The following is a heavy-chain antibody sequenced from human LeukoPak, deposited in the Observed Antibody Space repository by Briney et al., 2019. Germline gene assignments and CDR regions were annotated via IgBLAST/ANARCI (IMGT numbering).Heavy chain of an antibody. CDR2: IKQDGSEK. Sequence: SGGSLRLSCAASGFTFSSYWMSWVRQAPGKGLEWVANIKQDGSEKYYVDSVKGRFTISRDNAKNSPYLQMNSLRAEDTAVYYCARDRSKVRGVTDYWGQGTLVTVSS. CDR3: ARDRSKVRGVTDY. D-gene: IGHD3-10*01. CDR1: GFTFSSYW. J-gene: IGHJ4*02. V-gene: IGHV3-7*01.